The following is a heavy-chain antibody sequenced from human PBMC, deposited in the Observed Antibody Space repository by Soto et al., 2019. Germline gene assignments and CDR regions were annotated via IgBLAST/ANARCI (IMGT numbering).Heavy chain of an antibody. CDR1: GDSVSSNGAC. CDR3: ARDFATHCSGSTCYPYAY. D-gene: IGHD2-15*01. J-gene: IGHJ4*02. Sequence: PSQTLSLTCVISGDSVSSNGACCNWIRQSPSRGLQWLGRIYYRSKWFHDYAASVERRMAINPDTSRNQFSLQLNYVTPEDTAVYYFARDFATHCSGSTCYPYAYWGQGALVTVSS. V-gene: IGHV6-1*01. CDR2: IYYRSKWFH.